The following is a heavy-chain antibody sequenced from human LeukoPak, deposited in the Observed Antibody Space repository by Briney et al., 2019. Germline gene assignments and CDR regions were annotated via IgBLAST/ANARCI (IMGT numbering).Heavy chain of an antibody. CDR3: TRGGGAFCGGDCYRNFDY. CDR1: GFTVSSNY. D-gene: IGHD2-21*02. CDR2: IYAGGNT. J-gene: IGHJ4*02. Sequence: GGSLRLSCAASGFTVSSNYMRWVRQAPGKGLEWVSVIYAGGNTYYAGSVKGRFTISRDNSQDALSLQMNSVRDEDTAVYYCTRGGGAFCGGDCYRNFDYWGQGSLVTVSS. V-gene: IGHV3-66*02.